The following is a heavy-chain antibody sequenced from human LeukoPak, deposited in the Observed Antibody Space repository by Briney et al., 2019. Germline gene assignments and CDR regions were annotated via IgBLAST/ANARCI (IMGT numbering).Heavy chain of an antibody. CDR3: ARDLGDYVDYFDY. V-gene: IGHV3-7*01. CDR2: IKQDGSEK. D-gene: IGHD4-17*01. J-gene: IGHJ4*02. Sequence: GGSLRLSCAASGFTFSSYWMSWVRQAPGKGLEWVANIKQDGSEKYYVDSVKSRFTISRDNAKNSLYLQMNSLRAEDTAVYYCARDLGDYVDYFDYWGQGTLVTVSS. CDR1: GFTFSSYW.